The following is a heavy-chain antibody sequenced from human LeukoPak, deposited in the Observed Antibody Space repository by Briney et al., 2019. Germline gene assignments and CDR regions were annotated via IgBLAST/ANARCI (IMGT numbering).Heavy chain of an antibody. CDR1: GGSISSYY. J-gene: IGHJ5*02. Sequence: SETLSLTRTVSGGSISSYYWSWIRQPPGKGLEWVGYIYYSGSTNYNPSLKSRVTISVDTSKNQFSLKLSSVTAADTAVYYCARGRPWFDPWGQGTLVTVSS. CDR3: ARGRPWFDP. V-gene: IGHV4-59*12. CDR2: IYYSGST.